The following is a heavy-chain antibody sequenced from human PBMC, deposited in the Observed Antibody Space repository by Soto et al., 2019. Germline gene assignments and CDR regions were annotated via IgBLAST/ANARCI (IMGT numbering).Heavy chain of an antibody. Sequence: GGTLRLSCAASGFTFSSYAMSWVRQAPGKGLEWVSAISGSGGSTYYADSVKGRFTISRDNSKNTLYLQMNSLRAEDTAVYYTAEGAGTGGSHFDCWGQGTLVTVSS. CDR3: AEGAGTGGSHFDC. J-gene: IGHJ4*02. D-gene: IGHD3-10*01. CDR2: ISGSGGST. CDR1: GFTFSSYA. V-gene: IGHV3-23*01.